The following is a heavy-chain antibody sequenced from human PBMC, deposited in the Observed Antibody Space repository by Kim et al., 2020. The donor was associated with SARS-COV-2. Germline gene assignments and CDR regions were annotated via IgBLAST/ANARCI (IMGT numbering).Heavy chain of an antibody. CDR2: ISYDGSNK. V-gene: IGHV3-30*04. J-gene: IGHJ6*01. CDR1: GFTFSSYA. Sequence: GGSLRLSCAASGFTFSSYAMHWVRQAPGKGLEWLAVISYDGSNKYYADSVKGRITISRDNSKNTLYLQMNSLRAEDTAVYYCAGGRGGRLYYYYGMDVWGQGTKVTVSS. CDR3: AGGRGGRLYYYYGMDV. D-gene: IGHD3-16*01.